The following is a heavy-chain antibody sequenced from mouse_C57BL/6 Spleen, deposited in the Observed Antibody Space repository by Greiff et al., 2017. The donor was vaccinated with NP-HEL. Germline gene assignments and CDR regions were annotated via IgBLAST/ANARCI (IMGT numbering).Heavy chain of an antibody. CDR3: ARRGLKAMDY. CDR1: GYTFTSYW. D-gene: IGHD1-3*01. Sequence: VQLQQPGAELVMPGASVKLSCEASGYTFTSYWMHWVKQRPGQGLEWIGEIDPSDSYTNYNQKFKGKSTLTVDKSSSTAYMQLSSLTSEDSAVYYCARRGLKAMDYWGQGTSVTVSS. CDR2: IDPSDSYT. J-gene: IGHJ4*01. V-gene: IGHV1-69*01.